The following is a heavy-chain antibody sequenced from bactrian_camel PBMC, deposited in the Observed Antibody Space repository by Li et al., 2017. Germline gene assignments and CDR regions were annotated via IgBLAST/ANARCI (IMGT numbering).Heavy chain of an antibody. J-gene: IGHJ4*01. CDR2: INSGGGSL. CDR3: AARQSSHYWSLLQGDQYTY. CDR1: GFSFSNYA. Sequence: DVQLVESGGGLVQPGGSLRLSCAASGFSFSNYAMSWVRQAPGKGLEWVSTINSGGGSLYYADSVEGRFTISRDNAKNMVYLQLNDLKTEDMAMYYCAARQSSHYWSLLQGDQYTYWGQGTQVTVS. V-gene: IGHV3S40*01. D-gene: IGHD2*01.